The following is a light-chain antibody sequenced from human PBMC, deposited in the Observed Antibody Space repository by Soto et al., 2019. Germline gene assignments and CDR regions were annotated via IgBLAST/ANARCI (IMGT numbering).Light chain of an antibody. Sequence: DIVMTQSPATLSLSPGERATLSCRASQSIGSNLAWYQQEPGQAPRLLIYGASTRATGIPARFSGSGSGTEFTLTISSLQSEDFAVYYCQHYNNWPPWTFGQGTKVEIK. CDR1: QSIGSN. CDR2: GAS. J-gene: IGKJ1*01. V-gene: IGKV3D-15*01. CDR3: QHYNNWPPWT.